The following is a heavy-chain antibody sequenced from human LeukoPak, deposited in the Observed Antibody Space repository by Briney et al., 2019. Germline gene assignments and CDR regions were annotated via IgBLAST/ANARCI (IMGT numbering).Heavy chain of an antibody. D-gene: IGHD5-18*01. CDR1: GFTVSSNY. J-gene: IGHJ4*02. CDR3: ARDSYSYGYLN. V-gene: IGHV3-66*01. CDR2: IYSGGST. Sequence: PGGSLRLSCAASGFTVSSNYMSWVRQAPGKGLEWVSVIYSGGSTYYADSVKGRFTISRDNSKNTLYLQINSLRAEDTTVYYCARDSYSYGYLNWGQGTLVTVSS.